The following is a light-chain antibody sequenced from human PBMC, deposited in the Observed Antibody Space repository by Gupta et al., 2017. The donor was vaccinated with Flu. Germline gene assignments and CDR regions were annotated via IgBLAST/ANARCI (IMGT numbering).Light chain of an antibody. CDR1: SSDVGSSDS. V-gene: IGLV2-14*01. CDR2: DVN. Sequence: QSALTQPASVSGPPGQSITISCSGTSSDVGSSDSVPWYQQHPDQAPKLIIFDVNNRPSGVSGRSSGSKSGNTASLTITGLQAEDEADYYCSSYNSRSTVLVFGAGTKVTVL. J-gene: IGLJ1*01. CDR3: SSYNSRSTVLV.